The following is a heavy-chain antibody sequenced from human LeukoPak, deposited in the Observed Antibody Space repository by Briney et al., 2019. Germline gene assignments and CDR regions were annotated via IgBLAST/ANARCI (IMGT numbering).Heavy chain of an antibody. Sequence: GASVKVSCKASGYTFTSYGISWVRQAPGQGLEWMGWISAYKGNTNYAQKLQGRVTMTTDTSTSTAYMELRSLRSDDTAVYYCAREIAIGLELLAGNRRTGFDPWGQGTLVTVSS. CDR3: AREIAIGLELLAGNRRTGFDP. V-gene: IGHV1-18*01. CDR2: ISAYKGNT. D-gene: IGHD1-7*01. J-gene: IGHJ5*02. CDR1: GYTFTSYG.